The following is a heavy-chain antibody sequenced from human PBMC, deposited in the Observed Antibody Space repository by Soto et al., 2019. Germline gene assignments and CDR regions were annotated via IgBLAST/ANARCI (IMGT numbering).Heavy chain of an antibody. J-gene: IGHJ5*02. CDR3: ARRRWWLAPYNWFYH. CDR2: INHIGST. Sequence: QVQLQQWGAGLLKPSETLSLTCAVYGGSFSGYYWCWIRQPPGQGLVWTGEINHIGSTNYYPSLKRRVSKSVDPSKNLFSRKLGSVTATATAVYYCARRRWWLAPYNWFYHWGQGTLVTVSS. D-gene: IGHD6-19*01. CDR1: GGSFSGYY. V-gene: IGHV4-34*01.